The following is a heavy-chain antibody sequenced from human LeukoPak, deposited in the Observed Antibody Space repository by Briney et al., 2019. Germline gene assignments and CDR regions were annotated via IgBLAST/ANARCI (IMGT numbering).Heavy chain of an antibody. D-gene: IGHD3-22*01. CDR2: IYPGDSET. V-gene: IGHV5-51*01. CDR3: ARRDYYDNVRTVAAFDH. J-gene: IGHJ4*02. CDR1: GYSFTNDW. Sequence: GESLKISCKGSGYSFTNDWIGWVRQMPGKGLEWMGIIYPGDSETRYSPAFQGQVSISADKPTSTAYLQWSSLKASDTAIYYCARRDYYDNVRTVAAFDHWGQGTLVTVSS.